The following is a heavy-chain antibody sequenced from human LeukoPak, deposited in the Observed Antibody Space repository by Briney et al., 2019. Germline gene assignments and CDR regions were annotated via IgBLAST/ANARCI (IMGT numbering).Heavy chain of an antibody. CDR1: GGTFISYA. D-gene: IGHD2-21*02. J-gene: IGHJ4*02. CDR2: IIPIFGTA. CDR3: ARARCGGDCYLDY. V-gene: IGHV1-69*13. Sequence: SVKVSRKASGGTFISYAISWVRQAPGQGLEWMGGIIPIFGTANYAQKFQGRVTITADESTSTAYMELSSLRSEDTAVYYCARARCGGDCYLDYWGQGTLVTVSS.